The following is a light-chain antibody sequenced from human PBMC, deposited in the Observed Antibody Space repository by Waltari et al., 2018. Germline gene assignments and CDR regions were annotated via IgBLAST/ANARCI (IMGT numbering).Light chain of an antibody. Sequence: DIQMTQSPSTLSASVGDRVTITCRASQTINGWLAWYQQKPGKAPELLIHDASTLESGVPPRFSGSGSGTEFTLTISSLQPDDFATYYCQHYSGFSSRTFGQGTKVDIK. CDR2: DAS. J-gene: IGKJ1*01. CDR3: QHYSGFSSRT. V-gene: IGKV1-5*01. CDR1: QTINGW.